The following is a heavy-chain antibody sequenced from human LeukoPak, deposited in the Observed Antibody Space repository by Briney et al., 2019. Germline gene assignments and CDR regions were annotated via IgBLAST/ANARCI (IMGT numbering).Heavy chain of an antibody. V-gene: IGHV3-15*01. J-gene: IGHJ4*02. D-gene: IGHD3-10*01. CDR3: TTHLRGSYYTPFDY. CDR2: IKSKTGGGAT. CDR1: GFTFSNAC. Sequence: GESLRLSWAASGFTFSNACMSWVRQPPGKGLEWVGRIKSKTGGGATDYAAPVKGRFTISKDDSKNTLYLQMNSLKTEDTAVYYCTTHLRGSYYTPFDYWGQGTLVTVSS.